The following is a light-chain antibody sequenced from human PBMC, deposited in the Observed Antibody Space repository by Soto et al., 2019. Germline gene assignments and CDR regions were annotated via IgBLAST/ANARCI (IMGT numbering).Light chain of an antibody. CDR3: SSYKISNTLV. CDR2: DVS. J-gene: IGLJ1*01. Sequence: QSALTQPASVSGSPGQSITISCTGTSSDVGGYNYVSWYQQYPGKAPKLMIYDVSNRPSGVSNRFSGSKSGNTASLTISGLQADDEADYYRSSYKISNTLVFGSGPKVTVL. CDR1: SSDVGGYNY. V-gene: IGLV2-14*01.